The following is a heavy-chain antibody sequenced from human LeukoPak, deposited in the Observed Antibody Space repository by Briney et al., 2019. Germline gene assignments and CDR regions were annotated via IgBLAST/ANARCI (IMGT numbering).Heavy chain of an antibody. CDR1: GFTVTDNY. D-gene: IGHD3-16*02. V-gene: IGHV3-53*01. J-gene: IGHJ6*03. CDR3: ARVGPIDYMDV. CDR2: IYGGGDT. Sequence: GGSLRLSCAASGFTVTDNYMNWVRQSSGRGLEWVSVIYGGGDTNYADSVKGRFIISRDNAKNSLYLQMNSLRAEDTAVYYCARVGPIDYMDVWGKGTTVTVSS.